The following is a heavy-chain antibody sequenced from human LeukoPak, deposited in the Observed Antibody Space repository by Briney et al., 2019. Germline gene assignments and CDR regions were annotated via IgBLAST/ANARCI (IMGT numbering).Heavy chain of an antibody. V-gene: IGHV3-74*01. CDR1: GSTFSSYA. Sequence: GGSLRLSCAASGSTFSSYAMHWVRQAPGEALMWVSRIKSDGSSTTYADSVKGRFTISRDNAKNTLYLQMNSLRAEDTAVYYCSRDSLSSCGGDCYSGLDVWGQGTTVTVSS. D-gene: IGHD2-21*02. CDR3: SRDSLSSCGGDCYSGLDV. J-gene: IGHJ6*02. CDR2: IKSDGSST.